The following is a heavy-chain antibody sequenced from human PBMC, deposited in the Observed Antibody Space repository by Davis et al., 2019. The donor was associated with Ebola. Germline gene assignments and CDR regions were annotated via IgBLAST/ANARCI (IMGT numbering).Heavy chain of an antibody. Sequence: ASVKVSCKASGYTFTSYGISWVRQAPGQGLEWMGWISAYNGNTNYAQKLQGRVTMTTDPSTSTAYMELRSLRSDDTAVYYCARDLFRERFLEWLSYNWFDPWGQGTLVTVSS. V-gene: IGHV1-18*01. CDR3: ARDLFRERFLEWLSYNWFDP. J-gene: IGHJ5*02. CDR2: ISAYNGNT. CDR1: GYTFTSYG. D-gene: IGHD3-3*01.